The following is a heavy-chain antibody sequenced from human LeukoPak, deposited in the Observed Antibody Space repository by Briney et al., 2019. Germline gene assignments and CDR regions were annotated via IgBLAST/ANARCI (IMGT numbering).Heavy chain of an antibody. D-gene: IGHD4-17*01. J-gene: IGHJ4*02. Sequence: ASVKVSCKTSGFTFTSYAMHWVRQAPGQSLEWMGWINAGNGNTKYSQKFQGRVTITRDTSASTAYMELSSLRSEDTAVYYCARDSHRYGDYAYFDYWGQGTLVTVSS. V-gene: IGHV1-3*01. CDR2: INAGNGNT. CDR1: GFTFTSYA. CDR3: ARDSHRYGDYAYFDY.